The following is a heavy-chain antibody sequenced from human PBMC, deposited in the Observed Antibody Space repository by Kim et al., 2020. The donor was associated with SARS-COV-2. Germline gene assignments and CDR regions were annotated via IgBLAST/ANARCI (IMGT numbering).Heavy chain of an antibody. Sequence: GGSLRLSCAASGFTFSSYDMHWVRQATGKGLEWVSAIGTAGDTYYPGSLKGRFTISRENAKNSLYLQMNSLRAGDTAVYYCARGGSRNWFDPWGPGTLVTVSS. J-gene: IGHJ5*02. D-gene: IGHD5-12*01. V-gene: IGHV3-13*04. CDR1: GFTFSSYD. CDR3: ARGGSRNWFDP. CDR2: IGTAGDT.